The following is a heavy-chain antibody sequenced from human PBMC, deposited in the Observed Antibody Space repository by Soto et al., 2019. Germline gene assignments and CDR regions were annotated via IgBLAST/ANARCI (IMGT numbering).Heavy chain of an antibody. CDR2: MNPNSGNT. J-gene: IGHJ3*02. CDR3: ARDLYRRADSGSYYDAFDI. Sequence: ASVKVSCKASGYTFTSYDINWVRQATGRGLEWMGWMNPNSGNTGYAQKFQGRVTMTRNTSISTAYMELSSLRSEDTAVYYCARDLYRRADSGSYYDAFDIWGQGTMVTVSS. D-gene: IGHD1-26*01. CDR1: GYTFTSYD. V-gene: IGHV1-8*01.